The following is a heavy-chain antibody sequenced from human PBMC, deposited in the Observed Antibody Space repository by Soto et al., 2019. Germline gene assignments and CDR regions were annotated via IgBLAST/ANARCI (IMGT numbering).Heavy chain of an antibody. CDR2: INHSGST. CDR1: GGSFSGYY. J-gene: IGHJ4*02. Sequence: QVQLQQWGAGLLKPSETLSLTCAVYGGSFSGYYWSWIRQPPGKGLEWIGEINHSGSTNYNPSLKSRVTISVDTSKNQFSLKLSSVTAADTAVYYCARRRRIVVVIDYWGQGTLVTVSS. V-gene: IGHV4-34*01. D-gene: IGHD3-22*01. CDR3: ARRRRIVVVIDY.